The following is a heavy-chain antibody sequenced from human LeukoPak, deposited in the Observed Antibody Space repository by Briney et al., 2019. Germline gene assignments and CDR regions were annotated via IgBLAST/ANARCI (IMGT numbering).Heavy chain of an antibody. D-gene: IGHD4-17*01. Sequence: ASVKVSCKASGSTFTDYYMHWVRQAPGQGLEWMGWINPNSGGTNFAQKFQGRVTMTRDTSISTAYMELNRLRSDDTAVYYCARLGYGDYVQYFQHWGQGTLVTVSS. CDR2: INPNSGGT. CDR1: GSTFTDYY. J-gene: IGHJ1*01. CDR3: ARLGYGDYVQYFQH. V-gene: IGHV1-2*02.